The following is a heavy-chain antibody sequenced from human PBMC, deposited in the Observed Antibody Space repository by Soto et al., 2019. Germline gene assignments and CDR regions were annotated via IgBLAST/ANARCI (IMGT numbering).Heavy chain of an antibody. V-gene: IGHV1-18*01. CDR1: AYTLTSYG. CDR3: ARDLGDAIEM. CDR2: ISAYNGNT. J-gene: IGHJ3*02. Sequence: QVQLVQSGAEVKKPGASVKVSCKASAYTLTSYGISWVRQAPGQGLERMGWISAYNGNTHYARRLQGRVTMTTDTSTSTAYMELRSLRSDDTAVYYLARDLGDAIEMWGQGTMVTVSS.